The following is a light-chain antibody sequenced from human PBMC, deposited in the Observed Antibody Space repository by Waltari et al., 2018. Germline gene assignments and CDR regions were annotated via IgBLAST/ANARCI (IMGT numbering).Light chain of an antibody. CDR3: ASYTSANTVL. J-gene: IGLJ2*01. V-gene: IGLV2-14*01. CDR2: EVS. Sequence: QSGLTQPASVSGSPGQSITISCTGTRSDIGYYNFVSWYQQHPGKAPKLGVFEVSRWPSGVSHRFSGSKSGNTASLTISGLQAEDEAAYYCASYTSANTVLFGGGTKVTVL. CDR1: RSDIGYYNF.